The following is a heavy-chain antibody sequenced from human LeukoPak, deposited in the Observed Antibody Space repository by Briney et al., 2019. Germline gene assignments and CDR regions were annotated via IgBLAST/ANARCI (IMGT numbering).Heavy chain of an antibody. CDR1: GYTFTGYY. V-gene: IGHV1-2*06. CDR3: ARWDSYARCFDY. Sequence: GASVKVSCKASGYTFTGYYMHWVRQAPGQGLEWMGRINPNSGGTNYAQKFQGRVTMTTDTSTSTAYMELRSLRSDDTAVYYCARWDSYARCFDYWGQGTLVTVSS. J-gene: IGHJ4*02. CDR2: INPNSGGT. D-gene: IGHD5-18*01.